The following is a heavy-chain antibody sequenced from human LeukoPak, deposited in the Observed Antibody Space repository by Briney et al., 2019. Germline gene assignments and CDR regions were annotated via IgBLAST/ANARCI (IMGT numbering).Heavy chain of an antibody. Sequence: GGSLRLSCAASGFTFDDYGMSWVRQAPGKGLEWVSGVNWNGGSTGYADSAKGRFTISRDNAKNSLYLQMNSLRAEDTALYYCARAPGGYDFYRAAEFDYWGQGTLVTASS. CDR2: VNWNGGST. CDR1: GFTFDDYG. V-gene: IGHV3-20*04. J-gene: IGHJ4*02. CDR3: ARAPGGYDFYRAAEFDY. D-gene: IGHD5-12*01.